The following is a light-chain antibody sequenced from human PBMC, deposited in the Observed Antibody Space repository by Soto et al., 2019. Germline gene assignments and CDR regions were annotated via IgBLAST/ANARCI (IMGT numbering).Light chain of an antibody. J-gene: IGLJ1*01. V-gene: IGLV2-14*01. CDR1: SSDVGGYNY. CDR2: EVS. CDR3: SSYTSSSTPYV. Sequence: SVLTQPASVSGSPGQSITISCTGTSSDVGGYNYVSWYQQHPGKAPKLMIYEVSNRPSGVSNRFSGSKSGNTASLTISGLKAEDEADYYCSSYTSSSTPYVFGTGTKVTV.